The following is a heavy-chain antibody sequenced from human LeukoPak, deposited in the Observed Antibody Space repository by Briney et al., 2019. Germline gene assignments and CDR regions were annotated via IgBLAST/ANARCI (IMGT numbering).Heavy chain of an antibody. Sequence: SETLSLTCTVSGGSISSGDYYWSWIRQPPGKGLEWIGYIYYSGSTYYNPSLKSRVTISVDTSKNQFSLKLSSVTAADTAVYYCAREGEDFNWNGYFDYCGQGTLVTVSS. CDR3: AREGEDFNWNGYFDY. V-gene: IGHV4-30-4*08. J-gene: IGHJ4*02. CDR2: IYYSGST. D-gene: IGHD1-1*01. CDR1: GGSISSGDYY.